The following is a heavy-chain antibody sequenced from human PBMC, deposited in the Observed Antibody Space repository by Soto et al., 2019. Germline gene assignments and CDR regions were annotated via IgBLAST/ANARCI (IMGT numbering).Heavy chain of an antibody. CDR2: INPSGGST. CDR1: GYTFTSYY. CDR3: ARDPSIAAAGYYYYYGMDV. J-gene: IGHJ6*02. V-gene: IGHV1-46*01. D-gene: IGHD6-13*01. Sequence: ASVKVSCKASGYTFTSYYMHWVRQAPGQGLEWMGIINPSGGSTSYAQKFQGRVTMTRDTSTSTAYMELSSLRSEDTAVYYCARDPSIAAAGYYYYYGMDVWGQGTTVTVS.